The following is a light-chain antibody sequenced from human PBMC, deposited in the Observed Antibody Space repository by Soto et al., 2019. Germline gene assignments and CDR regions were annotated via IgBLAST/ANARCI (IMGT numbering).Light chain of an antibody. CDR2: GAS. Sequence: EIVMTQSPATLSVSPGERATLSCRASQSVSSNLAWYQQKPGQAPRLFIYGASTRATGIPARFSGSGSGTEFSLTINSLQSEDFAVYYCQQRSNWPPFTFGQGTRLEIK. J-gene: IGKJ5*01. V-gene: IGKV3D-15*01. CDR3: QQRSNWPPFT. CDR1: QSVSSN.